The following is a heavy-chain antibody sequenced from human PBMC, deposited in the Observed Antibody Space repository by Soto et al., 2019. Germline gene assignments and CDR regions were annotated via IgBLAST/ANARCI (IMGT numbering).Heavy chain of an antibody. V-gene: IGHV1-8*01. CDR3: ATSGGGWYLY. CDR1: QCTFSSYD. CDR2: LNPNSGDT. J-gene: IGHJ4*02. D-gene: IGHD6-19*01. Sequence: QVQLVQSGAEVKKPGATMKVSCKTSQCTFSSYDINWVRQATGQGLEWMGWLNPNSGDTGYAQKFQGRVTLTRNTSINTAYIELSSLPSDDTAVYYCATSGGGWYLYWGQGTLVTVSS.